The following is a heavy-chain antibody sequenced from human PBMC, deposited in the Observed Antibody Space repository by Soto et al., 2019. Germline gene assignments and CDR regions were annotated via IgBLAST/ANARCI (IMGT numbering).Heavy chain of an antibody. J-gene: IGHJ6*02. Sequence: ASVKVSCKASGYTFTSYAMHWVRQAPGQRLEWMGWINAGNGNTKYSQKFQGRVTITRDTSASTAYMELSSLRSEDTAVYYCAMGLRFLECLLPTVGMDVWGQGTTVTVSS. CDR2: INAGNGNT. D-gene: IGHD3-3*01. CDR1: GYTFTSYA. V-gene: IGHV1-3*01. CDR3: AMGLRFLECLLPTVGMDV.